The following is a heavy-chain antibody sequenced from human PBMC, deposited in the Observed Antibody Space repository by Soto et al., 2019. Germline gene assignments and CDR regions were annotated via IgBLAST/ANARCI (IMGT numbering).Heavy chain of an antibody. J-gene: IGHJ4*02. V-gene: IGHV4-39*01. D-gene: IGHD2-15*01. Sequence: SETLSLTCTVSGGSSSSGGYCWGWIRQPPGKGLEWIGSIYYSGNTYYNPSLKSRVTISVDTSKNQFSLKLSSVTAADTAVYYCARHCCVGSGASCYFDYWGQGTLVTVSS. CDR3: ARHCCVGSGASCYFDY. CDR2: IYYSGNT. CDR1: GGSSSSGGYC.